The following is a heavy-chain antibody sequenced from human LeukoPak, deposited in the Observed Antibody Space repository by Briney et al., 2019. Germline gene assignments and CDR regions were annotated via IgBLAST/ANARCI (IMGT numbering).Heavy chain of an antibody. D-gene: IGHD2-15*01. CDR1: GFTFSSHA. J-gene: IGHJ6*03. Sequence: QPGGFLRLSCAASGFTFSSHAMSWVRQAPGKGLEWVSSISGSGGSTYHADSVKGRFSISRDNSKNTLHLQLNSLRAEDTAVYYCAKGGSTPQVTPSRVVFGYYYYMDVWGKGTPVTVSS. V-gene: IGHV3-23*01. CDR3: AKGGSTPQVTPSRVVFGYYYYMDV. CDR2: ISGSGGST.